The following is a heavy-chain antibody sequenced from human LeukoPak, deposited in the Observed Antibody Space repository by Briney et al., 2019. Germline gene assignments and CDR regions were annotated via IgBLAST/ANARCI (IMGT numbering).Heavy chain of an antibody. J-gene: IGHJ4*02. CDR3: ARATYGSGSYYNGMGY. CDR2: TNPNSGNT. Sequence: ASVKVSCKASGYTFTSYDINWVRQATGQGLEWMGWTNPNSGNTGYAQKFQGRVTMTRNTSISTAYMELSSLRSEDTAVYYCARATYGSGSYYNGMGYWGQGTLVTVSS. CDR1: GYTFTSYD. V-gene: IGHV1-8*01. D-gene: IGHD3-10*01.